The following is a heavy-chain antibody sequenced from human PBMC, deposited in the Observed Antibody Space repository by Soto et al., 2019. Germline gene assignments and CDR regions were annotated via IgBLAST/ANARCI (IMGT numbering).Heavy chain of an antibody. V-gene: IGHV4-34*01. J-gene: IGHJ2*01. CDR1: GGAFIDYY. CDR2: INHSGST. Sequence: QVQLQQWGARLLKPSETLSLTCAVEGGAFIDYYWSWIRQSPGKGLEWIGEINHSGSTHYNPSLMSRVTMSLDTYKKQFSLKLTSMTAADTAVYSCARGHWDTRRYFDVWGRGSLVTVSS. D-gene: IGHD5-18*01. CDR3: ARGHWDTRRYFDV.